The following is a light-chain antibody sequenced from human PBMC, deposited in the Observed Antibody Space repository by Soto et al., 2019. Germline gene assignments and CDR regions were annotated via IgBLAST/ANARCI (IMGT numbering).Light chain of an antibody. Sequence: DIQMTQSPSSLSASVGDRVTITCRASQSISSYLNWYQQKPGKAPKLLIYAASSLQSGVPSRFSGSVSGTDFTLTISSLQPEDFATYYCQQSYSTLWGTFGPGTKVDIK. V-gene: IGKV1-39*01. CDR3: QQSYSTLWGT. J-gene: IGKJ3*01. CDR2: AAS. CDR1: QSISSY.